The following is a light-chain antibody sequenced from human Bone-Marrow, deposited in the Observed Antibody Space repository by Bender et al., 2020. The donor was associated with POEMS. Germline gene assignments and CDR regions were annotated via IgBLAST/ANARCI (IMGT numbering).Light chain of an antibody. V-gene: IGLV2-23*02. CDR1: SSDVGSYNL. CDR3: SSYAGSSTVV. Sequence: QSALTQPASVSGSPGQSITISCTGTSSDVGSYNLVSWYQQHPGKAPKLLIYDVSNRPSGVSNRFSGSKSGNTASLTISGLQAEDEADYYCSSYAGSSTVVFGGGTKVTVL. CDR2: DVS. J-gene: IGLJ3*02.